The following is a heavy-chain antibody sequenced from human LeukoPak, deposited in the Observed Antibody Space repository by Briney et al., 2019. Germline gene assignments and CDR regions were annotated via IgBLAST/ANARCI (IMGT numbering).Heavy chain of an antibody. CDR2: VNIEGGT. V-gene: IGHV4-4*02. CDR3: AGGGGSYRPLDY. J-gene: IGHJ4*02. D-gene: IGHD3-16*02. CDR1: GGSITQTNY. Sequence: SETLSLTCDVSGGSITQTNYWTLVRQPPGKGLEWIGEVNIEGGTNYNPYLLRRVAISVDTSANHVSLQMTSVTAADTAVYYCAGGGGSYRPLDYSGQGTLVTVSS.